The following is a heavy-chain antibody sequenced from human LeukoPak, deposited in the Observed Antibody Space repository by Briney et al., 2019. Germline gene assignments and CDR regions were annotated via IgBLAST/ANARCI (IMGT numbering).Heavy chain of an antibody. Sequence: ASVKVSCKASGYTFTGYYMHWVRQAPGQGLEWMGWINPNSGGTNYAQKFQGRVTMTRDTSISTAYMELSRLRSDGTAVYYCAGVRHRNTLNMVFNYWGQGTLVTVSS. V-gene: IGHV1-2*02. J-gene: IGHJ4*02. D-gene: IGHD3-10*01. CDR1: GYTFTGYY. CDR3: AGVRHRNTLNMVFNY. CDR2: INPNSGGT.